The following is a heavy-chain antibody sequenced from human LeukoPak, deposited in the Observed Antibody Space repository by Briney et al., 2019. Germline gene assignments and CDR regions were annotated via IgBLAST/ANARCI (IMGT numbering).Heavy chain of an antibody. Sequence: QSGGSLRLSCAASGFTFSSYAMSWVRQAPGKGLEWVSAISGSGGSTYYADSVKGRFTISRDNSKNTLYLQMNSLRAEDTAVYYCAKGLRLLEWLFRFDPWGQGTLVTVSS. CDR1: GFTFSSYA. V-gene: IGHV3-23*01. CDR2: ISGSGGST. J-gene: IGHJ5*02. D-gene: IGHD3-3*01. CDR3: AKGLRLLEWLFRFDP.